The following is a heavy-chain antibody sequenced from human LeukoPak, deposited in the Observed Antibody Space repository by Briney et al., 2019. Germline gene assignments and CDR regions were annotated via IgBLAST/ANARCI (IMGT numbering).Heavy chain of an antibody. CDR3: AKRGYYDLDAFDI. V-gene: IGHV3-48*03. Sequence: GGSLRLSCAASGFTFSSYEMNWVRQAPGKGLEWVSYISSSGSTIYYADSVKGRFTISRDNAKNSLYLQMNSLRAEDTALYYCAKRGYYDLDAFDIWGQGTMVTVSS. CDR1: GFTFSSYE. D-gene: IGHD1-26*01. J-gene: IGHJ3*02. CDR2: ISSSGSTI.